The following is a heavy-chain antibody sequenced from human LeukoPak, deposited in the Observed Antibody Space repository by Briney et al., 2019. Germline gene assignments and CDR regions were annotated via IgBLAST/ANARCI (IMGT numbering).Heavy chain of an antibody. V-gene: IGHV3-73*01. D-gene: IGHD7-27*01. CDR1: GFTFSASA. CDR2: IRSKVYSYAT. J-gene: IGHJ4*02. CDR3: TSGDVTHFDY. Sequence: GGSLRLSCAASGFTFSASAVHWVRQASGKGLEWVGRIRSKVYSYATMYGASVKGRFTISRDDSKKTAYLQMNSLKTEDTAVYYGTSGDVTHFDYWGQGTLVTVSS.